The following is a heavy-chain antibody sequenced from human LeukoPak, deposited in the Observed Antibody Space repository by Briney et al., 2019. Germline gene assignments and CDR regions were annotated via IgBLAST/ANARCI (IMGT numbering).Heavy chain of an antibody. CDR1: GYTFTGYY. CDR3: ARETIGAFDY. J-gene: IGHJ4*02. D-gene: IGHD3-10*01. CDR2: IHPNSGGT. Sequence: ASVKVSCKASGYTFTGYYMHWVRQAPGQGLEWMGWIHPNSGGTDYPQKFQGRVTMTRDTSISTAYMELSRLRSDDTAVYYCARETIGAFDYWGQGTLVTVSS. V-gene: IGHV1-2*02.